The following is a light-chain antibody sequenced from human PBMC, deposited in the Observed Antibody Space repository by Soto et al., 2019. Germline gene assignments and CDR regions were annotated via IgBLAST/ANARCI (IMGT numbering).Light chain of an antibody. CDR3: QQYGTSLWT. V-gene: IGKV3-20*01. Sequence: EIVLTQSPGTLSLSPGXRATLSCRASQSVSSTSLAWYQQKPGQAPRLLIYGASTRATGIPDRFSGSGSGTDFTLTISRVEPEDFALYYCQQYGTSLWTFCQGTKVDIK. J-gene: IGKJ1*01. CDR2: GAS. CDR1: QSVSSTS.